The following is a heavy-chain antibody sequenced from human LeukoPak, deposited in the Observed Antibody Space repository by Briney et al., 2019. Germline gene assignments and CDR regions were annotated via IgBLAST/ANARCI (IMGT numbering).Heavy chain of an antibody. CDR3: ARDRLGSSWYRGWDNWFDP. J-gene: IGHJ5*02. Sequence: SETLSLTCTVSGGSISSGSYYWSWIRQPAGKGLEWIGRIYTSGSTNYNPSLKSRVTISVDTSKNQFSLKLSSVTAADTAVYYCARDRLGSSWYRGWDNWFDPWGQETLVAVSS. CDR1: GGSISSGSYY. V-gene: IGHV4-61*02. CDR2: IYTSGST. D-gene: IGHD6-13*01.